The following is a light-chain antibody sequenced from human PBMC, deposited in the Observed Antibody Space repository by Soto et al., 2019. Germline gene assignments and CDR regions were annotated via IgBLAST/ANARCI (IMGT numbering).Light chain of an antibody. J-gene: IGKJ3*01. V-gene: IGKV1-5*03. CDR2: KAS. Sequence: DIQMTQSPSTLSASVGDRVTITCRASQSISSWLAWYQQKPGKAPKLLIYKASSLESGVPSRFSGSGSGTEFTLTISSLQPDEFATYYCQQYKSYSITFCPGTKVDIK. CDR1: QSISSW. CDR3: QQYKSYSIT.